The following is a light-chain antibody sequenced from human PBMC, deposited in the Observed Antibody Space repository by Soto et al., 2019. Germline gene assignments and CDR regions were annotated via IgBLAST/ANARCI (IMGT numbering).Light chain of an antibody. CDR3: QTWGTGIRV. CDR2: VNSDGSH. CDR1: SGHSSYA. Sequence: QLVLTQSPSASASLVASVKLTCTLSSGHSSYAIAWHQQQPETGPRYLMRVNSDGSHRKGDGIPDRFSGSSSGAERYLTISSLQSEDEADYYCQTWGTGIRVFGGGTKLTVL. J-gene: IGLJ2*01. V-gene: IGLV4-69*01.